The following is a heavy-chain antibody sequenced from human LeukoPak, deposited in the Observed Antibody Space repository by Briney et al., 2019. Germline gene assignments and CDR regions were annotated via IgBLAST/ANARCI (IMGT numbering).Heavy chain of an antibody. Sequence: GASVKVSCKASGYTFTSYGISWVRQAPGQGLEWMGWISAYNGNTNYAQKLQGRVTMTTDTSTSTAYMELRSLRSDVTAVYYCARERAPGYYDFWSGYYADNWFDSWGQGTLVTVSS. CDR3: ARERAPGYYDFWSGYYADNWFDS. V-gene: IGHV1-18*01. D-gene: IGHD3-3*01. CDR1: GYTFTSYG. J-gene: IGHJ5*01. CDR2: ISAYNGNT.